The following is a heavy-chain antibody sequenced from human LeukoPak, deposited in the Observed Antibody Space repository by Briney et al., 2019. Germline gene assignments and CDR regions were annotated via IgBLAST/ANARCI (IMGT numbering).Heavy chain of an antibody. CDR2: ISYDGSNK. CDR3: AREGCYGSGSPPSLYFDY. V-gene: IGHV3-30-3*01. Sequence: GGSLRLSCAASGFTFSSYALHWVRQAPGKGLEWVAVISYDGSNKYYADSVKGRSTISRDNSRSTLYLQMNSLRPEDTAIYYCAREGCYGSGSPPSLYFDYWGQGTLVTVSS. J-gene: IGHJ4*02. D-gene: IGHD3-10*01. CDR1: GFTFSSYA.